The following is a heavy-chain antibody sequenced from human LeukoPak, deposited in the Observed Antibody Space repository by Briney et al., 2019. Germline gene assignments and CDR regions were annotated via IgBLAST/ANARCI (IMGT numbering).Heavy chain of an antibody. Sequence: GWSLRLSCAASGFTFSSYAMSWVRQAPGKGREWVAAISGSGGSTYYADSVMGRFTISRDNSKNTLYLQMNSLRAEDTAVYYCAKDGGGSSWYSDYWGQGTLVTVSS. CDR2: ISGSGGST. CDR1: GFTFSSYA. D-gene: IGHD6-13*01. V-gene: IGHV3-23*01. CDR3: AKDGGGSSWYSDY. J-gene: IGHJ4*02.